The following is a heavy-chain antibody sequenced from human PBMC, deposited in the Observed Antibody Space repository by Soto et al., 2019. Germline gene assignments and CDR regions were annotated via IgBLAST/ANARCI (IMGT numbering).Heavy chain of an antibody. V-gene: IGHV1-2*02. CDR3: ARGGGTILAPLP. J-gene: IGHJ5*02. D-gene: IGHD3-10*01. CDR2: INPNSGVT. Sequence: QVQLVQSGAEVKKPGASVKVSCKASGYTFTGYFMHWVRQAPGQGLEWMGWINPNSGVTKYAQKFQGRVTLTRDTSINTAYMELSMLRSDDTAIYFCARGGGTILAPLPWGQGTLVTVSS. CDR1: GYTFTGYF.